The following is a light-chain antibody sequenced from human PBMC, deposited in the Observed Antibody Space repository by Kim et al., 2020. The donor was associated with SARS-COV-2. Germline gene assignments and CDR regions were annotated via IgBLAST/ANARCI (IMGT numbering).Light chain of an antibody. CDR1: QSLLYSDGYTY. CDR2: LGS. V-gene: IGKV2-28*01. Sequence: DIVMTQSPLSLPVTPGEPASISSRSSQSLLYSDGYTYLDWYLQKPGQSPQLLIYLGSNRASGVPDRFSGSGSGTDFTPKISRVSAEEVGVYYGMQVLQIPRTFGQGTKLEFK. J-gene: IGKJ2*01. CDR3: MQVLQIPRT.